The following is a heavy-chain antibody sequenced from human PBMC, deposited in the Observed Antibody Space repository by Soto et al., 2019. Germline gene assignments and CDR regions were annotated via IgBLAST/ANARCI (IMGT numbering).Heavy chain of an antibody. J-gene: IGHJ4*02. CDR2: ISSSSSTI. V-gene: IGHV3-48*01. D-gene: IGHD1-20*01. Sequence: PGGSLRLSCAASGFTFITYSMNWVRQAPGKGLEWVSYISSSSSTIHYADSVKGRFTISRDNSKNTLYLQMHSLRAEDTAVYYCARVGITGTTFRGFDYWGQGTLVTVSS. CDR3: ARVGITGTTFRGFDY. CDR1: GFTFITYS.